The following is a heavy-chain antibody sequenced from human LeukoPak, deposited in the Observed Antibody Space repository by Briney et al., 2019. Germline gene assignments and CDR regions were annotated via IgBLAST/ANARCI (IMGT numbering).Heavy chain of an antibody. CDR3: ARVRSGSYYYLRAFDI. CDR2: INHSGST. D-gene: IGHD1-26*01. V-gene: IGHV4-34*01. J-gene: IGHJ3*02. Sequence: PSETLSLTCAVYGGSFSGYYWSWIRQPPGKGLEWIGEINHSGSTNYNPSLKSRVTISEDTSKNQFSLKLSSVTAADTAVYYCARVRSGSYYYLRAFDIWGQGTMVTVSS. CDR1: GGSFSGYY.